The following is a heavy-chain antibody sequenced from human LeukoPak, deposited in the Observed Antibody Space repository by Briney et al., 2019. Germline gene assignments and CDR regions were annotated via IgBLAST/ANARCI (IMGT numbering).Heavy chain of an antibody. J-gene: IGHJ3*02. Sequence: QVQLQESGPGLVKPSETLSLTCTVSGGSISTYYWSWIRQPPGKGLEWIGHIYYSGSTNYNPSLKSRVTMSVDTSKNQFSLKLSSVTAADTAVYYCARGGGSRGDAFDIWGQGTMVTASS. CDR2: IYYSGST. D-gene: IGHD6-13*01. CDR1: GGSISTYY. V-gene: IGHV4-59*12. CDR3: ARGGGSRGDAFDI.